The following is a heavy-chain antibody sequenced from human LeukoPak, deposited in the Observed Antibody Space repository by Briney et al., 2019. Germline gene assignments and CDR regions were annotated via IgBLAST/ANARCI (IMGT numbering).Heavy chain of an antibody. Sequence: SETLSLTCTVSGGSISSYYWSWIRQPPGKGLEWIGYTYYSGSTNYNPSLKSRVTISVDTSKNQFSLKLSSVTAADTAVYYCARVGSGWYWFDPWGQGTLVTVSS. V-gene: IGHV4-59*01. J-gene: IGHJ5*02. CDR3: ARVGSGWYWFDP. D-gene: IGHD6-19*01. CDR2: TYYSGST. CDR1: GGSISSYY.